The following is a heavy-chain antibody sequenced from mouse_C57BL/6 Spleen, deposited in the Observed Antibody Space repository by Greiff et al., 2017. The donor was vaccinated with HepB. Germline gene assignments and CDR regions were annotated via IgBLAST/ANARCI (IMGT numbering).Heavy chain of an antibody. V-gene: IGHV1-7*01. CDR2: INPSSGYT. D-gene: IGHD2-10*01. CDR1: GYTFTSYW. J-gene: IGHJ4*01. Sequence: QVQLKESGAELAKPGASVKLSCKASGYTFTSYWMHWVKQRPGQGLEWIGYINPSSGYTKYNQKFKDKATLTADKSSSTAYMQLSSLTYEDAAVYYCARSYYGRGAMDYWGQGTSVTVSS. CDR3: ARSYYGRGAMDY.